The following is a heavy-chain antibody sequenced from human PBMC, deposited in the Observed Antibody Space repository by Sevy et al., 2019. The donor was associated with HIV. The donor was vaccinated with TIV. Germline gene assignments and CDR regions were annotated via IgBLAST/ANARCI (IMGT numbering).Heavy chain of an antibody. J-gene: IGHJ4*02. CDR3: AGGYCSSTSCYMGLDY. CDR2: IFPGDSDS. CDR1: RYSFTNYW. Sequence: TSGESLKISCKVSRYSFTNYWIAWVRQMPGNGLEWMGIIFPGDSDSRYSPSFQGQVTISADKSSSTVFLQWSSLKASDTAIYYCAGGYCSSTSCYMGLDYWGQGTLVTVSS. V-gene: IGHV5-51*01. D-gene: IGHD2-2*02.